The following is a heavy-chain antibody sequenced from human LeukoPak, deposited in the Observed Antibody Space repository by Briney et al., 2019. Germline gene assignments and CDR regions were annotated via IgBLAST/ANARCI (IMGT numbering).Heavy chain of an antibody. Sequence: SETLSLTCAVSGGSISSGSYYWTWIRQPAGKGLEWIGRIYTSGSTNYNPSLKSRVTISLDTSKNQFSLRLSSVTAADTAVYYCARGPGYYGSGSYPSVYWGQGTLVTVSS. CDR1: GGSISSGSYY. CDR2: IYTSGST. J-gene: IGHJ4*02. V-gene: IGHV4-61*02. D-gene: IGHD3-10*01. CDR3: ARGPGYYGSGSYPSVY.